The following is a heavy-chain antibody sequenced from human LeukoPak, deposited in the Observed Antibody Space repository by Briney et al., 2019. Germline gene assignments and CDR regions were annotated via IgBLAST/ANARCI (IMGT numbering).Heavy chain of an antibody. CDR3: ARLWDSSSSLDY. Sequence: SETLSLTCTVSGGSISSYYWTWIRQPPGKGLGLEWIGYTYYSGGTNYNPSLKSRVTISIDTSKNQVSLKLSSVTAADTAVYYCARLWDSSSSLDYWGQGTLVTVSS. CDR1: GGSISSYY. D-gene: IGHD6-6*01. V-gene: IGHV4-59*08. J-gene: IGHJ4*02. CDR2: TYYSGGT.